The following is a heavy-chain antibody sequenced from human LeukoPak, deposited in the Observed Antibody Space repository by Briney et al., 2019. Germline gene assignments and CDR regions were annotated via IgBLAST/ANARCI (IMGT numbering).Heavy chain of an antibody. J-gene: IGHJ4*02. V-gene: IGHV4-31*03. CDR3: ARFHTSGYYRHFDF. Sequence: MTSETLSLACSVSGVSICTGRYEWSWLRQHPGKGLEWIAYIYYSGSTYYNPSHKSRVTISVDTSKNQFSLKLSSVTAADTAVYYCARFHTSGYYRHFDFWGQGTLVTVSS. D-gene: IGHD3-22*01. CDR2: IYYSGST. CDR1: GVSICTGRYE.